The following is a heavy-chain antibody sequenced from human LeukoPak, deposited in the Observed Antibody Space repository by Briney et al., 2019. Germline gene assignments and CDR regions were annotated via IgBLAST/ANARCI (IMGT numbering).Heavy chain of an antibody. CDR1: GDSISSSSYF. Sequence: SESLSLTCSVSGDSISSSSYFWGWIRQSPGQGLEWIGTSYHTGNTYYNPSLKSRVTISLDTSSNQFSLRLISVIVADTAVYYCARMRSYWYFDLWGRGTLVAVSS. CDR3: ARMRSYWYFDL. J-gene: IGHJ2*01. CDR2: SYHTGNT. V-gene: IGHV4-39*01.